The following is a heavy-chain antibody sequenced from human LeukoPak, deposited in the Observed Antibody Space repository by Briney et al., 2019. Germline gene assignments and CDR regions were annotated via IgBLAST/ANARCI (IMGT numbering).Heavy chain of an antibody. CDR2: IIPIFGTA. J-gene: IGHJ6*03. V-gene: IGHV1-69*05. CDR3: ARGVPATADPVYYYYYYMDV. D-gene: IGHD2-2*01. CDR1: GGTFSSYA. Sequence: GASVKVPCKASGGTFSSYAISWVRQAPGQGLEWMGGIIPIFGTANYAQKFQGRVTITTDESTSTAYMELSSLRSEDTAVYYCARGVPATADPVYYYYYYMDVWGKGTTVTVSS.